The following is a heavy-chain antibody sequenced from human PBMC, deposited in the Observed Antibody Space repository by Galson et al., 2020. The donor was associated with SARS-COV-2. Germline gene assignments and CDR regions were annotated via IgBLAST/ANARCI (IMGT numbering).Heavy chain of an antibody. J-gene: IGHJ5*02. V-gene: IGHV1-24*01. CDR1: GYTLTELS. CDR3: ATAPMVRGPDWFDP. CDR2: FDPEDGET. Sequence: GESLKISCKVSGYTLTELSMHWVRQAPRKGLEWMGGFDPEDGETTYAQKFQGRVTMTEDTSTDTAYMELSSLRSEDTAVYYCATAPMVRGPDWFDPWGQGTLVTVSS. D-gene: IGHD3-10*01.